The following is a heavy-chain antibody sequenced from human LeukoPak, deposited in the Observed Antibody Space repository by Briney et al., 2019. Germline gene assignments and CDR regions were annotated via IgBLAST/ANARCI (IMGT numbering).Heavy chain of an antibody. CDR3: ARSNLSSGWSRTYYFDY. J-gene: IGHJ4*02. CDR1: GGSISSYY. D-gene: IGHD6-19*01. CDR2: IYYSGST. V-gene: IGHV4-59*01. Sequence: SEALSLTCTVSGGSISSYYWSWIRQPPGKGLEWIGYIYYSGSTNYNPSLKSRVTISVDTSKNQFSLKLSSVTAADTAVYYCARSNLSSGWSRTYYFDYWGQGTLVTVSS.